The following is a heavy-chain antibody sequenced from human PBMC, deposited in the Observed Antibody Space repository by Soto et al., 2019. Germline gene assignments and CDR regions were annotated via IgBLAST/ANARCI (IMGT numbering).Heavy chain of an antibody. CDR2: IYNTGST. CDR3: ATMSIAASLDF. J-gene: IGHJ4*02. D-gene: IGHD6-6*01. Sequence: LSLTCSVSGDSISSYYWSWIRQPPGKGLEWIGYIYNTGSTNYNPSLESRVTISVDTSKSQFSLKLNSVTAADTAVYYCATMSIAASLDFWGQGTLVTVSS. CDR1: GDSISSYY. V-gene: IGHV4-59*01.